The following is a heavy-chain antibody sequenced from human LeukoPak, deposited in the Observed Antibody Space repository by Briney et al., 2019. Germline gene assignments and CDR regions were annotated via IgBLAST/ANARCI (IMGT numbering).Heavy chain of an antibody. V-gene: IGHV4-61*01. Sequence: SETLSLTCTVSGGSVSSGSYYWSWIRQPPGKGLEWIGYIYYSGSTNYNPSLKSRVTISVDTSKNQFSLKLSSVTAADTAVYYCARGAGIYVWGSYRTPFDYWGQGTLVTVSS. D-gene: IGHD3-16*02. CDR3: ARGAGIYVWGSYRTPFDY. CDR1: GGSVSSGSYY. J-gene: IGHJ4*02. CDR2: IYYSGST.